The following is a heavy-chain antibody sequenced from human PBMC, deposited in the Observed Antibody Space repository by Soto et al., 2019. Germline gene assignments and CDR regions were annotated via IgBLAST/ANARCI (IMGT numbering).Heavy chain of an antibody. CDR3: ARDGYSYGYGYGMDV. J-gene: IGHJ6*02. V-gene: IGHV3-13*01. CDR2: IGTAGDT. D-gene: IGHD5-18*01. Sequence: LRLSCAASGFTFSSYDMHWVRQATGKGLEWVSAIGTAGDTYYPGSVKGRFTISRENAKNSLYLQMNSLRAGDTAVYYCARDGYSYGYGYGMDVWGQGTTVTVSS. CDR1: GFTFSSYD.